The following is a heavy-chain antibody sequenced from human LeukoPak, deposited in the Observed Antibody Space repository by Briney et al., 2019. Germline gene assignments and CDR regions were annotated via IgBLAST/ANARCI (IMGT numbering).Heavy chain of an antibody. CDR3: ARAQGARIDY. J-gene: IGHJ4*02. CDR2: INPNSGGT. CDR1: VYTFKRHY. D-gene: IGHD3-16*01. Sequence: SVSDSRMYYVYTFKRHYMNEVRPRPGPWLEWMGWINPNSGGTNYAQKFQGRVTMTRDTSISTAYMELSRLRSDDTAVYYCARAQGARIDYWGQGTLVTVSS. V-gene: IGHV1-2*02.